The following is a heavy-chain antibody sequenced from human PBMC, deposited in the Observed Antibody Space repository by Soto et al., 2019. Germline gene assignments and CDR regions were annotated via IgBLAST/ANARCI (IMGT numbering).Heavy chain of an antibody. J-gene: IGHJ3*02. CDR3: ARARGGDLKAFDI. V-gene: IGHV3-21*01. CDR2: ISRSSSYI. CDR1: GFTFSSYT. D-gene: IGHD3-16*01. Sequence: EVQLVESGGGLVKPGGSLRLSCAAFGFTFSSYTMNWVRQAPGKGLEWVSSISRSSSYIYYADSVKGRFTISRDNAKTPLFLKMNRLRAEDTAVYSCARARGGDLKAFDIWGQGTMVTVSS.